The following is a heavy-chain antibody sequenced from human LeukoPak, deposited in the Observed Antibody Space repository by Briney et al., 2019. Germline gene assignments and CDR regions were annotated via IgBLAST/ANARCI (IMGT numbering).Heavy chain of an antibody. D-gene: IGHD3-10*01. Sequence: GGSLRLSCAASGFTFSSYAMSWVREAPGKGLEWVSAVSGSGGSTYYADSVKGRFTLSRDHSKNTLYLQMNRLRAEDTAVYYCAKTAPADSYGSGGYSDYWGQGTLVTVPS. CDR3: AKTAPADSYGSGGYSDY. J-gene: IGHJ4*02. CDR2: VSGSGGST. CDR1: GFTFSSYA. V-gene: IGHV3-23*01.